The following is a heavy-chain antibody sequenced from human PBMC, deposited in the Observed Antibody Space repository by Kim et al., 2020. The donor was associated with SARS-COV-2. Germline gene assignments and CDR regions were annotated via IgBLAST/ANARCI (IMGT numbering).Heavy chain of an antibody. CDR3: ARENRVNYYYYYGMDV. V-gene: IGHV4-59*01. Sequence: SETLSLTCTVSGGSISSYYWSWIRQPPGKGLEWIGYIYYSGSTNYNPPLTSRVTISVDTSKNQFSLRLSSVSAADTAVYYCARENRVNYYYYYGMDVWGQGTTVTVSS. D-gene: IGHD3-10*01. J-gene: IGHJ6*02. CDR1: GGSISSYY. CDR2: IYYSGST.